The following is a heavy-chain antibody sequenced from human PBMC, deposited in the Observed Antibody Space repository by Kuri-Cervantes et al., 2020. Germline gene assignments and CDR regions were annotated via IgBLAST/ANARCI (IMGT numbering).Heavy chain of an antibody. Sequence: GESLKISCAVSGFIFSDYAMHWVRQAPGKGPEWVAVISHDGGNEYYTDSVKGRFTISRDNAKNSLYLQMNSLRAEDTAVYYCARDRDYGDYHYYYGMDVRAKGPRVTVSS. J-gene: IGHJ6*02. CDR3: ARDRDYGDYHYYYGMDV. CDR1: GFIFSDYA. D-gene: IGHD4-17*01. V-gene: IGHV3-30*03. CDR2: ISHDGGNE.